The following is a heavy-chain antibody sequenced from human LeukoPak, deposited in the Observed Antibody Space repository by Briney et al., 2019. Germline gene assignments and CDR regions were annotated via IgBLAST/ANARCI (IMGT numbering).Heavy chain of an antibody. CDR1: GFTFSSYS. CDR3: ARDSDDSSGYYAAFDY. D-gene: IGHD3-22*01. Sequence: GGSLRLSCAASGFTFSSYSMNWVRQAPGKGLEWVSSISSSSSYIYYADSVKGPFTISRDNAKNSLYLQMNSLRAEDTAVYYCARDSDDSSGYYAAFDYWGQGTLVTVSS. J-gene: IGHJ4*02. V-gene: IGHV3-21*01. CDR2: ISSSSSYI.